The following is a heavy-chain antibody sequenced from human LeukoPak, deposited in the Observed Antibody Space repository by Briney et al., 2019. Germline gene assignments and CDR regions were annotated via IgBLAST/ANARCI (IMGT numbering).Heavy chain of an antibody. CDR2: INPNSGGT. D-gene: IGHD4-17*01. V-gene: IGHV1-2*02. CDR3: ARATLPRSDDYAFDY. CDR1: GYTFTGYY. Sequence: GASVKVSCKASGYTFTGYYIHWVRQAPAQGLEWMGWINPNSGGTNYAQKFQGRVTMTRDMSISTAYMELSSLRSDDTAVYYCARATLPRSDDYAFDYWGQGTLVTVSS. J-gene: IGHJ4*02.